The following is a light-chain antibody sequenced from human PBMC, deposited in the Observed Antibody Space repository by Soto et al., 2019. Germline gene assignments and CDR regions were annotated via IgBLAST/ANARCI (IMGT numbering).Light chain of an antibody. CDR3: QQYNSYSPGWT. J-gene: IGKJ1*01. V-gene: IGKV1-5*01. CDR1: QSISSW. Sequence: DIQMTQSPSTLSASVGDRVTITCRASQSISSWLAWYQQKPEKAPKLLIYDASSLESGVPSRFSGSGSGTEFTLTISSLQPDDFATYYCQQYNSYSPGWTFGQGTKVEIK. CDR2: DAS.